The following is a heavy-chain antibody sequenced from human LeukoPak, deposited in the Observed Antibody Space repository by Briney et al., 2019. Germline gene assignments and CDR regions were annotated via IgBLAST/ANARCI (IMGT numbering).Heavy chain of an antibody. D-gene: IGHD3-10*01. CDR1: GGSFSGYY. J-gene: IGHJ4*02. V-gene: IGHV4-34*01. CDR3: ARTKHYIWFGELIV. CDR2: INHSGST. Sequence: MSSETLSLTCAVYGGSFSGYYWSWIRQPPGKGLEWIGEINHSGSTNYNPSLKSRVTISVDTSKNQFSLKLSSVTAADTAVYYCARTKHYIWFGELIVWGQGTLVTVSS.